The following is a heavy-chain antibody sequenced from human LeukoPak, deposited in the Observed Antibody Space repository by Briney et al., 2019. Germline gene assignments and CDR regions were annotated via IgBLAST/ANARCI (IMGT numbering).Heavy chain of an antibody. J-gene: IGHJ4*02. D-gene: IGHD2-2*01. Sequence: GGSLRLSCAASGFTFSNAWMSWVRQAPGKGLEWVGRIKSIGNGGTTDYAAPVKGRFTISRDDSKDTLYLQMNSLKTEDTAMCYCTTSPSAVDYWGQGTLVTVSS. CDR1: GFTFSNAW. CDR2: IKSIGNGGTT. V-gene: IGHV3-15*01. CDR3: TTSPSAVDY.